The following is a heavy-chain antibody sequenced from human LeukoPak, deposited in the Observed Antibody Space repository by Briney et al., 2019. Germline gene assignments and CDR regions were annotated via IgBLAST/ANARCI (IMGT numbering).Heavy chain of an antibody. Sequence: ASVKVSCKASGYTFNNYYMHWVRQAPGQGLEWMGRINPNSGGANYAQKFQGRVTMTRDTSISTAYMELSRLRSDDTAVYYCARGYGDYDRNYYYYYGMDVWGQGTTVTVSS. CDR3: ARGYGDYDRNYYYYYGMDV. V-gene: IGHV1-2*06. J-gene: IGHJ6*02. CDR1: GYTFNNYY. D-gene: IGHD4-17*01. CDR2: INPNSGGA.